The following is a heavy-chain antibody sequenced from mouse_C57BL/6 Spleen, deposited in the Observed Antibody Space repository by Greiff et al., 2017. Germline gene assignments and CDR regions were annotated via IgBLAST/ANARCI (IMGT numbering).Heavy chain of an antibody. J-gene: IGHJ1*03. CDR2: INPNYGTT. D-gene: IGHD2-2*01. CDR3: ARSGGYDVSRYWYFDV. CDR1: GYSFTDYN. Sequence: EVQLQQSGPELVKPGASVKISCKASGYSFTDYNMNWVKQSNGKSLEWIGVINPNYGTTSYNQKFKGKATLTVDQSYSTAYMQLNSLTSEDSAVYYCARSGGYDVSRYWYFDVWGTGTTVTVSS. V-gene: IGHV1-39*01.